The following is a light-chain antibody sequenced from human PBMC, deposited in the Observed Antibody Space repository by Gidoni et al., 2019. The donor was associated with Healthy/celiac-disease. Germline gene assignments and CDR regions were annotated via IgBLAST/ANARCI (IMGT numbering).Light chain of an antibody. V-gene: IGKV3-11*01. CDR2: VAS. J-gene: IGKJ2*01. Sequence: PGERATLSCRASQSVSSYLAWYQQKPGQAPRLLIYVASNRATGIPARFSGSGSGTDFTLTISSLEPEDFAVYYYQQRSNWPPYTFGQGTKLEIK. CDR3: QQRSNWPPYT. CDR1: QSVSSY.